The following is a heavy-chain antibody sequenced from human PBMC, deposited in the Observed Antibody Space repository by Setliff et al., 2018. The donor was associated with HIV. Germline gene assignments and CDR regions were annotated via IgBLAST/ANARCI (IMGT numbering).Heavy chain of an antibody. CDR1: GGSISSSSYY. J-gene: IGHJ4*02. CDR3: ARGRHYSSSAPFAIDF. CDR2: IYYSGST. V-gene: IGHV4-39*07. Sequence: PSETLSLTCTVSGGSISSSSYYWGWIRQPPGKGLEWIGSIYYSGSTFYNPSLKSRVSISLDMSKDQFSLKVKSVTAADTAIYYCARGRHYSSSAPFAIDFWGQGMLVTVSS. D-gene: IGHD6-6*01.